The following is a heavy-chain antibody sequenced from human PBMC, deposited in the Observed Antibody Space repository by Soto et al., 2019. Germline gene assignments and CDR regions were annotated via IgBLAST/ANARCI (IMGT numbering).Heavy chain of an antibody. V-gene: IGHV1-8*01. CDR1: GYTFTSYD. Sequence: GASVKVSCKASGYTFTSYDINWVRQATGQGLEWMGWMNPNSGNTGYAQKFQGRVTMTRNTSISTAYMELSSLRSEDTAVYFCARDLDPGIVAYDYWGQGTLVTVSS. D-gene: IGHD3-16*02. CDR3: ARDLDPGIVAYDY. J-gene: IGHJ4*02. CDR2: MNPNSGNT.